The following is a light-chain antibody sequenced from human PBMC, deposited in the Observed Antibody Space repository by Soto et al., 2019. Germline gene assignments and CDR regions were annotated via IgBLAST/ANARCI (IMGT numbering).Light chain of an antibody. J-gene: IGKJ1*01. CDR2: DAY. CDR3: QQYGLSPRT. Sequence: EVVLTQSPVTLSLSPGERATLSCRASQSFRGLLAWYQQKPGQAPRLLIYDAYNRATGIPPRFSGSGSGTDFTLTISRLEPEDFAVYYCQQYGLSPRTFGRGTKVDIK. V-gene: IGKV3-20*01. CDR1: QSFRGL.